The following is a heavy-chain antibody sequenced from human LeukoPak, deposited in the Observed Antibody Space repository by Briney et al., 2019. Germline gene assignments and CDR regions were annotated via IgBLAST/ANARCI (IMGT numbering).Heavy chain of an antibody. V-gene: IGHV1-18*01. CDR3: ARDKGSAVTPLYFDY. J-gene: IGHJ4*02. D-gene: IGHD3-10*01. Sequence: ASVKVSCKTSGYTFTNYAISWVRQAPGQGLEWMGWISAYNGNTNYAQKLQGRVTLTADTSTSTAYMDLRSLRSDDTAVYYCARDKGSAVTPLYFDYWGRGTLVTVSS. CDR2: ISAYNGNT. CDR1: GYTFTNYA.